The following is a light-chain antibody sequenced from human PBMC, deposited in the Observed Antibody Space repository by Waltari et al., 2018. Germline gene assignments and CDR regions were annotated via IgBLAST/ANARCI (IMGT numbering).Light chain of an antibody. Sequence: QSALTQPASVSGSPGQSITIPCTGTRSDVGNYNLVSWYQQHPGKAPKLMISEVNKRPSGVCKRFAGTKAGNTASLTIAGLQSEDEASYYCSSYISSTSVIFGGGTKLTVL. CDR2: EVN. CDR3: SSYISSTSVI. J-gene: IGLJ2*01. V-gene: IGLV2-23*02. CDR1: RSDVGNYNL.